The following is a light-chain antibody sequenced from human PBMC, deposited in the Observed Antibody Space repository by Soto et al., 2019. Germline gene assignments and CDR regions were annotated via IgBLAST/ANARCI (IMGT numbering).Light chain of an antibody. CDR1: SSSKW. CDR3: QHTTDFT. Sequence: DIQMTQSPSSLSTSVGDTVTMTCRSSSKWLAWYQKKPGKAPKLLISDVSNLERGVPPRFSGSTTGAESTLTITGLQPDDLGTYYCQHTTDFTFGQGTKVDIK. CDR2: DVS. J-gene: IGKJ2*01. V-gene: IGKV1-5*01.